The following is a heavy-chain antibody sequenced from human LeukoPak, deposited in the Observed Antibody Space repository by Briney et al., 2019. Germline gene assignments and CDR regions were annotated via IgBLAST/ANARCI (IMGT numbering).Heavy chain of an antibody. V-gene: IGHV3-23*01. J-gene: IGHJ4*02. CDR1: GFTFSNFA. CDR2: ISGSGST. CDR3: AGGITAFGVPGATYYFDY. D-gene: IGHD3-3*01. Sequence: GGSLRLSCTASGFTFSNFAMNWVRQTPGKGLEWVSVISGSGSTYYADSVRGRFTVSRDNSKHTMSLQMNTLRAEDTAVYYCAGGITAFGVPGATYYFDYWGQGTLVTVSS.